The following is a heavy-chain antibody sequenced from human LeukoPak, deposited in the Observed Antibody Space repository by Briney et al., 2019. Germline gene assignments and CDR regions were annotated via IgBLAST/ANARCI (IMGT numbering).Heavy chain of an antibody. CDR2: INHSGST. D-gene: IGHD3-10*01. V-gene: IGHV4-34*01. Sequence: SETLSLXCAVYGGSFSGYYWSWIRQPPGKGLEWIGEINHSGSTNYNPSLKSRVTISVDTSKNQFSLKLSSVTAADTAVYYCATMVRGVSYYYYMDVWGKGTTVTVSS. CDR1: GGSFSGYY. CDR3: ATMVRGVSYYYYMDV. J-gene: IGHJ6*03.